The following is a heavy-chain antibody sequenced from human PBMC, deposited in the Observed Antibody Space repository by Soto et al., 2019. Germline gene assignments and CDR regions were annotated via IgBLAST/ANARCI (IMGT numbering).Heavy chain of an antibody. D-gene: IGHD2-2*01. V-gene: IGHV1-69*06. CDR3: ARNYIVVVPAATLGYYYGMDV. CDR2: IIPIFGTA. J-gene: IGHJ6*02. CDR1: GGTFSSYA. Sequence: SVKVTCKASGGTFSSYAISWVRQAPGQGFEWMGGIIPIFGTANYAQKFQGRVTITADKSTSTAYMELSSLRSEDTAVYYCARNYIVVVPAATLGYYYGMDVWGQGTTVTVTS.